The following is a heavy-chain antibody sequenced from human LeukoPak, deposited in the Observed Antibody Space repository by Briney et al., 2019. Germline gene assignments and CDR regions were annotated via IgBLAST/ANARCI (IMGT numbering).Heavy chain of an antibody. V-gene: IGHV1-2*02. Sequence: ASVKVSCKASGYTFTGYYMHWVRQAPGQGLEWMGWINPNSGGTNYAQKFQGRVTMTRDTSISTAYMELSRLRSDDTAVYYCARDHTVTYYDFWSGYPTFDYWGQGTLVTVSS. D-gene: IGHD3-3*01. CDR2: INPNSGGT. CDR1: GYTFTGYY. J-gene: IGHJ4*02. CDR3: ARDHTVTYYDFWSGYPTFDY.